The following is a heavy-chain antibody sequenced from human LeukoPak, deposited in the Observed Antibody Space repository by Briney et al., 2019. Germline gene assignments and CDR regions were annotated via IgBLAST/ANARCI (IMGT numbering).Heavy chain of an antibody. CDR2: ISYTGTYI. V-gene: IGHV3-21*01. D-gene: IGHD4-23*01. CDR3: ARNHDYGGNWGSFDY. CDR1: AFSLNAYN. J-gene: IGHJ4*02. Sequence: PGGSLRLSCAASAFSLNAYNMSWVRQAPGEGLEWVSSISYTGTYIYYADSVKGRFTISRDNSKNTLYLQMNSLRADDTAVYYCARNHDYGGNWGSFDYWGQGTLVTVSS.